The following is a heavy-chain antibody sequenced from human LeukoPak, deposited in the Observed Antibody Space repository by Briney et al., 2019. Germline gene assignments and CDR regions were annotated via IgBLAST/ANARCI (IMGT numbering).Heavy chain of an antibody. D-gene: IGHD3-22*01. V-gene: IGHV3-48*03. CDR3: ARSYYDSSGYPPFGYYYYMDV. CDR1: GFTFDYYE. CDR2: ISSSGSSI. Sequence: AGGSLRLSCAASGFTFDYYEMNWVRQAPGKGPEWVSYISSSGSSIYYADSVKGRFTISRDNAKNSLYLQMNSLRAEDTAVYYCARSYYDSSGYPPFGYYYYMDVWGKGTTVTISS. J-gene: IGHJ6*03.